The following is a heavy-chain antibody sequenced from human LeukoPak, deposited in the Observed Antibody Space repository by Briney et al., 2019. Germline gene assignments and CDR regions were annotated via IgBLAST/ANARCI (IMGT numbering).Heavy chain of an antibody. V-gene: IGHV1-3*01. J-gene: IGHJ4*02. Sequence: ASVKVSCKASGYTFTSYAMHWVRQAPGQRLEWMGWINAGNGNTKYSQKFQGRVTITRDTSASTAYMELSSLRSEDTAVYYCARGFPYYDFWSGYYTFVDWGQGTLVTVSS. D-gene: IGHD3-3*01. CDR3: ARGFPYYDFWSGYYTFVD. CDR2: INAGNGNT. CDR1: GYTFTSYA.